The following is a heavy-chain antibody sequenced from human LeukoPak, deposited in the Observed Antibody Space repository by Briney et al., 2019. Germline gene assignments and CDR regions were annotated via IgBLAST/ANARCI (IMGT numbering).Heavy chain of an antibody. CDR2: ISYDGSNK. D-gene: IGHD2-15*01. Sequence: GRSLRLSCAASGFTFSTYSMHWVRQAPGKGLEWVAVISYDGSNKLYADSVKGRFTISRDNSKNTLYLQMNSLRPKDTAVYYCARRRWSDDELVGYYWGQGTLVTVSS. CDR3: ARRRWSDDELVGYY. J-gene: IGHJ4*02. V-gene: IGHV3-30*04. CDR1: GFTFSTYS.